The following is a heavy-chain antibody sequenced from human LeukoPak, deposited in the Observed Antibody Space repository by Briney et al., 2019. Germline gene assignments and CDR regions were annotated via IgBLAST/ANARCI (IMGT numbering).Heavy chain of an antibody. D-gene: IGHD2-2*01. J-gene: IGHJ6*02. CDR2: ISYDGSNK. CDR1: GSTFSSYA. Sequence: PGGSLRLSCAASGSTFSSYAMHWVRQAPGKGLEWVAVISYDGSNKYYADSVKGRFTISRDNSRNTLYLQMNSLRAEDTAVYYCARGGYCSSTSCYGDYGMDVWGQGTTVTVSS. V-gene: IGHV3-30-3*01. CDR3: ARGGYCSSTSCYGDYGMDV.